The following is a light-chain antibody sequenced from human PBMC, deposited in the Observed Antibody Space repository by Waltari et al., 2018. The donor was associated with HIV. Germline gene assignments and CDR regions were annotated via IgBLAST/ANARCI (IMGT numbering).Light chain of an antibody. J-gene: IGLJ2*01. Sequence: QSALTQPASVSGSPGQSITISCTGTSSDVGSYNVVSWYQQHPGKAPKLMIYEASKRPSGVSKRISGSKSGNTASLTISGLQAEDEADYYCSSYGGSRSVVFGGGTKLTVL. CDR3: SSYGGSRSVV. V-gene: IGLV2-23*01. CDR2: EAS. CDR1: SSDVGSYNV.